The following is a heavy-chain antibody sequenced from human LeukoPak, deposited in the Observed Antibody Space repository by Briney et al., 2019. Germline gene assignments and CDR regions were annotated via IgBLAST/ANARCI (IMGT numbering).Heavy chain of an antibody. CDR3: ARVSGVRKKYYMDV. Sequence: SETLSLTCTVSGGSISSYYWSWIRQPPGKGLEWIGYIYYSGSTNYNPSLKSRVTISVDTSKNQFSLKLSSVTAADTAVYYCARVSGVRKKYYMDVWGKGTTVTVSS. J-gene: IGHJ6*03. CDR1: GGSISSYY. D-gene: IGHD1-26*01. V-gene: IGHV4-59*01. CDR2: IYYSGST.